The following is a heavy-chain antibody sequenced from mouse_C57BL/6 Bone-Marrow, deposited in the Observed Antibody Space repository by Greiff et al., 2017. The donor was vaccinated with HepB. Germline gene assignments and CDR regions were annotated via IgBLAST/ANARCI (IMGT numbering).Heavy chain of an antibody. V-gene: IGHV1-52*01. CDR3: ARYRNSNYFDY. J-gene: IGHJ2*01. CDR1: GYTFTSYW. D-gene: IGHD2-5*01. CDR2: IDPSDSET. Sequence: QVQLQQPGAELVRPGSSVKLSCKASGYTFTSYWMHWEKQRPIQGLEWIGNIDPSDSETHYNQKFKDKATLTVDKSSSTAYMQLSSLTSEDSAVYYCARYRNSNYFDYWGQGTTLTVSS.